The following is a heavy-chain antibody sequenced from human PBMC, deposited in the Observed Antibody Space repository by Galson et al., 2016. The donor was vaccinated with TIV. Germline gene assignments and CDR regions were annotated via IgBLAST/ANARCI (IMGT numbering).Heavy chain of an antibody. D-gene: IGHD3-16*01. CDR2: TYYRSKWYN. CDR1: GDSVSSDSAT. V-gene: IGHV6-1*01. CDR3: ARATPSVFGIIMTLDS. Sequence: CVISGDSVSSDSATWNWIRQSPSRGLEWLGRTYYRSKWYNDYAVAVKSRITINPDTSKNQVSLQLHSVTPEDPAVYYCARATPSVFGIIMTLDSWGQGTPVTVSS. J-gene: IGHJ4*02.